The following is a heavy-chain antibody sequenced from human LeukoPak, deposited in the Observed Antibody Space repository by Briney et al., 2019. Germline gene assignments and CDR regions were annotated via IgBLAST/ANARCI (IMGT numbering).Heavy chain of an antibody. CDR3: ARPIAAAASYWFDP. D-gene: IGHD6-13*01. Sequence: ASVKVSCKASEYTFIDYYMHWVRQAPGQGLEWMGWINPNSGGANYAQKFQGRITMTRDTSISTAYMELSRLRSDDTAVYYCARPIAAAASYWFDPWGQGTLVTVSS. J-gene: IGHJ5*02. V-gene: IGHV1-2*02. CDR1: EYTFIDYY. CDR2: INPNSGGA.